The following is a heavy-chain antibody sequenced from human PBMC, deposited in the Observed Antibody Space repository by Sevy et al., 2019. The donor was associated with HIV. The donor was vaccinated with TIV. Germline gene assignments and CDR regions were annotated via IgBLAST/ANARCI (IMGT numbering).Heavy chain of an antibody. D-gene: IGHD4-4*01. CDR3: AMKTFIAPVAVITFRNDYYYYGMDV. CDR1: GHTFTGYY. J-gene: IGHJ6*02. Sequence: ASVKVSCKASGHTFTGYYMHWVRQAPGQGLEWMGWINPNSGGTNYAQKFQGRVTMTRDTSISTAYKGLSRLRSDDTAKYYSAMKTFIAPVAVITFRNDYYYYGMDVWGQGTTVTVSS. V-gene: IGHV1-2*02. CDR2: INPNSGGT.